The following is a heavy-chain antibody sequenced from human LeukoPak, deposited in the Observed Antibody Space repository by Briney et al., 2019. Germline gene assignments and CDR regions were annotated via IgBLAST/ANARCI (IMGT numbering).Heavy chain of an antibody. CDR2: INAANGNT. Sequence: GASVKVSCKASGYPFTSYTIHWVRQAPGERLEWMGWINAANGNTKYSQKFQGRVTITRDTSASTAYMDLSSLRSEDTAVYYCARYYYGAGCLSDYFDYWGQGTLVTVSS. CDR1: GYPFTSYT. CDR3: ARYYYGAGCLSDYFDY. V-gene: IGHV1-3*01. J-gene: IGHJ4*02. D-gene: IGHD3-10*01.